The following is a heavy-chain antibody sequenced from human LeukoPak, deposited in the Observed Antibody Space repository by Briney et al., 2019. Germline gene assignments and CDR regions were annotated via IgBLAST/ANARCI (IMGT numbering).Heavy chain of an antibody. CDR3: ATFLDSSGYYWGGY. J-gene: IGHJ4*02. CDR1: GFTFSSYS. CDR2: ISSSSSYI. D-gene: IGHD3-22*01. Sequence: GGSLRLSCAASGFTFSSYSMNWVRQAPGKGLEWVSSISSSSSYIYYADSVKGRFTISRDNAKNSLYLQMNSLRAEDTAVYYCATFLDSSGYYWGGYWGQGTLVTVSS. V-gene: IGHV3-21*04.